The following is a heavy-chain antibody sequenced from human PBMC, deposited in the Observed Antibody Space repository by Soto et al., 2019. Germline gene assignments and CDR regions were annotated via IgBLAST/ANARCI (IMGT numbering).Heavy chain of an antibody. CDR3: AMGSGSYYLYYYYYGMDV. V-gene: IGHV1-8*01. Sequence: GASVKVSCKASGYTFTSYDINWVRQATGQGLEWKGWMNPNSGNTGYAQKFQGRVTMTRNTSISTAYMELSSLRSEDTAVYYCAMGSGSYYLYYYYYGMDVWGQGTTVTVSS. CDR1: GYTFTSYD. D-gene: IGHD3-10*01. CDR2: MNPNSGNT. J-gene: IGHJ6*02.